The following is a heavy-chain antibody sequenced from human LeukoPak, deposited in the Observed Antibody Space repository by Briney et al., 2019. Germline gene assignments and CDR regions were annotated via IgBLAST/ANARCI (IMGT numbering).Heavy chain of an antibody. Sequence: ASVNVSCTSSGYTFTSYGISLVRLAQGQGLEWMGWISAYHGNTNYAQKLQGRVTMTTDTYTSTAYMELRSLRSDDTAVYYCARFGGTARYFDYWGQGNLVTVSS. V-gene: IGHV1-18*01. CDR2: ISAYHGNT. D-gene: IGHD4-23*01. CDR3: ARFGGTARYFDY. CDR1: GYTFTSYG. J-gene: IGHJ4*02.